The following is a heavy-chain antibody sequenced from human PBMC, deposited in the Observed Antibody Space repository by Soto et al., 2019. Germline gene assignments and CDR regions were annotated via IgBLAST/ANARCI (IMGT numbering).Heavy chain of an antibody. V-gene: IGHV3-23*01. CDR1: GFSFVNYA. J-gene: IGHJ4*02. D-gene: IGHD1-7*01. CDR3: AKATTNGSQKPTLYYFDY. Sequence: GGSLRLSCAASGFSFVNYAMNWVRQAPGKGLEWVSGLSGSGTSTYYADSVKGRFTISRDNSRDTLFLQMNSLTADDTAVYYCAKATTNGSQKPTLYYFDYWGQGTLVTVSS. CDR2: LSGSGTST.